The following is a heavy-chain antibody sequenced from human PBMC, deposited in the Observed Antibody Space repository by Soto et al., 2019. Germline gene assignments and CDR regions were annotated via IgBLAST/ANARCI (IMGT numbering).Heavy chain of an antibody. D-gene: IGHD6-13*01. CDR1: GFTFSSYG. V-gene: IGHV3-30*18. Sequence: GGXLRLSCAASGFTFSSYGMHWVRQAPGKGLEWVAVISYDGSNKYYADSVKGRFTISRDNSKNTLYLQMNSLRAEDTAVYYCAKDSPAAGPFDYWGQGTLVTVSS. CDR2: ISYDGSNK. CDR3: AKDSPAAGPFDY. J-gene: IGHJ4*02.